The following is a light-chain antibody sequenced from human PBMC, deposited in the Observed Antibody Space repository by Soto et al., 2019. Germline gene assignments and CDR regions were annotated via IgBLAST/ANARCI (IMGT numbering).Light chain of an antibody. J-gene: IGLJ2*01. V-gene: IGLV3-25*03. CDR1: ALPNQC. CDR3: QSTDSSGTYVV. CDR2: KDT. Sequence: SYELTQPPSVSVSQGQTARITCSGDALPNQCAYWYQQKPGQAPVVLIYKDTERPSGIPERFSGSSSGTIVTLTISGVQAEDEADYYCQSTDSSGTYVVFGGGTKLTVL.